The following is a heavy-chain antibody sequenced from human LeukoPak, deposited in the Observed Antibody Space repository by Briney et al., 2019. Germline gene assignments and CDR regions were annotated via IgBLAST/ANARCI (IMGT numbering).Heavy chain of an antibody. V-gene: IGHV3-48*01. D-gene: IGHD2/OR15-2a*01. J-gene: IGHJ4*02. CDR2: ISGSGNAK. CDR1: GFSFSSYS. Sequence: GGSLRLSCAASGFSFSSYSMNWVRQAPGKGLEWVSYISGSGNAKHYTDSVKGRCTISRDNAKNALYLQMNSLRAEDTAVYFWARDYVYAFDYWGQGTLVTVSS. CDR3: ARDYVYAFDY.